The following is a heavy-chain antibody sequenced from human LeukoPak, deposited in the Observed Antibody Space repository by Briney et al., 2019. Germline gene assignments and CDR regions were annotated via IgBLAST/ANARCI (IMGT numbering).Heavy chain of an antibody. CDR1: GFTFDDYA. CDR2: ISWNSGSI. D-gene: IGHD2-15*01. J-gene: IGHJ4*02. CDR3: AKDIFPYSEDQLLFDY. V-gene: IGHV3-9*01. Sequence: GGSLRLSCAASGFTFDDYAMHWVRQAPGKGLEWVSGISWNSGSIGYADSVKGRFTISRDNAKNSLYLQMNSLRAEDTALYYCAKDIFPYSEDQLLFDYWGQGTLVTVSS.